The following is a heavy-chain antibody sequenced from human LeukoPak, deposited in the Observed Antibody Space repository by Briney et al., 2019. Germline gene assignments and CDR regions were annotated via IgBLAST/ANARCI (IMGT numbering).Heavy chain of an antibody. CDR1: GGSISGYY. CDR2: ISYSGST. D-gene: IGHD3-3*01. Sequence: PSETLSLNCTVSGGSISGYYWSWIRQTPGKGLEWIGYISYSGSTNYNPSLKSRVTISVDTSKNQFSLKLSSVTAADTAVYYCARESPGGYYDFWSGYYAFDPWGQGTLVTVSS. CDR3: ARESPGGYYDFWSGYYAFDP. J-gene: IGHJ5*02. V-gene: IGHV4-59*01.